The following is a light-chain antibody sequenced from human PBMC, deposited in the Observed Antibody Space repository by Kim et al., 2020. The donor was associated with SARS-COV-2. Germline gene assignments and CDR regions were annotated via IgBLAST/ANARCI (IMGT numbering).Light chain of an antibody. V-gene: IGKV3-20*01. CDR3: QKYGGSHRYS. Sequence: EVVLTHSPGTLSLSPGDRATLSCRASQSVDTRYLAWYQQKPGQAPRLLIHAVSNRATGIPDRFTGSGSGTDFTLTISRLEPEDFAVYYCQKYGGSHRYSIGRGTKVE. CDR2: AVS. CDR1: QSVDTRY. J-gene: IGKJ2*01.